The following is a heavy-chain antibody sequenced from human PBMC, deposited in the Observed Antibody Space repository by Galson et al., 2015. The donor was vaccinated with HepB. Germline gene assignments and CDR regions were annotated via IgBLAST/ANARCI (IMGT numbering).Heavy chain of an antibody. J-gene: IGHJ6*02. CDR1: GLTFSRHA. Sequence: SLRLSCAASGLTFSRHAMNWVRQAPGRGLEWVSGISDSGGNTYYADSVKGRFTISRDNSKNTLYLQMSSLRAEDTAIYYCAKDVGETWNYYGVDVWGQGTTVIVSS. CDR3: AKDVGETWNYYGVDV. CDR2: ISDSGGNT. D-gene: IGHD4-17*01. V-gene: IGHV3-23*01.